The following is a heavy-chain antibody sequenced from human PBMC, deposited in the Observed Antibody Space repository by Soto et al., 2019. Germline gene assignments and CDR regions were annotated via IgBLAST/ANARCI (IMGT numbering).Heavy chain of an antibody. D-gene: IGHD3-3*01. J-gene: IGHJ6*04. Sequence: EVQLVESGGGLVKPGGSLRLSCAASGFTFSSYSMNWVRQAPGKGLESVSSISSSISYIYDADSVKGRFTISRDNAKNSLYLQMNSLRAEEAAVYYCARDRPSHITTFGVVIPGGMDVWGEVTTVTVSS. CDR1: GFTFSSYS. CDR3: ARDRPSHITTFGVVIPGGMDV. CDR2: ISSSISYI. V-gene: IGHV3-21*02.